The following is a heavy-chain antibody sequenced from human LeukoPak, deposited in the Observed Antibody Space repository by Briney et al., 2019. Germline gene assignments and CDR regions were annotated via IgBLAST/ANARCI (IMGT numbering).Heavy chain of an antibody. Sequence: GGSLRLSCAASGFTFSSYWMNWARQAPGKGLEWVASINHNGNVNYYVDSVKGRFTISRDNAKNSLYLQMSNLRAEDTPVYFCARGGGLAVWGQGATVTVSS. CDR2: INHNGNVN. CDR1: GFTFSSYW. V-gene: IGHV3-7*03. CDR3: ARGGGLAV. J-gene: IGHJ6*02. D-gene: IGHD3-16*01.